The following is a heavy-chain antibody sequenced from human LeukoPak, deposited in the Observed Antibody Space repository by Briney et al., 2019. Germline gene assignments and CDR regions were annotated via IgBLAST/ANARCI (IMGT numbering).Heavy chain of an antibody. CDR1: GFTFSTYW. CDR3: ARDNSDRTRWLVMGVIAFDY. V-gene: IGHV3-48*01. CDR2: ISSSSSTI. Sequence: GGSLRLSCAASGFTFSTYWMTWVRQAPGKGLEWVSYISSSSSTIYYADSVKGRFTISRDNAKNSLYLQMNSLRAEDTAVYYCARDNSDRTRWLVMGVIAFDYWGQGTLVTVSS. J-gene: IGHJ4*02. D-gene: IGHD6-19*01.